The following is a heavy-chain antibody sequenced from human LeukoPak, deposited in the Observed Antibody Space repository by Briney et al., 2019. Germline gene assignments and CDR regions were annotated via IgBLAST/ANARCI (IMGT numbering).Heavy chain of an antibody. CDR1: GFTFSSYS. CDR3: AREAIDIVVVVAAHDAFDI. V-gene: IGHV3-21*01. Sequence: GGSPRLSCAASGFTFSSYSMNWVRQAPGKGLEWVSSISSSSSYIYYADSVKGRFTISRDNAKNSLYLQMNSLRAEDTAVYYCAREAIDIVVVVAAHDAFDIWGQGTMVTVSS. CDR2: ISSSSSYI. J-gene: IGHJ3*02. D-gene: IGHD2-15*01.